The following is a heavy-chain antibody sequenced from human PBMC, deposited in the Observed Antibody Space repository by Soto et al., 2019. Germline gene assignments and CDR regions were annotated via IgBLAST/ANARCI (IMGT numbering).Heavy chain of an antibody. D-gene: IGHD6-6*01. J-gene: IGHJ6*03. CDR3: ASRARPDFYYMDV. CDR2: ISSNGVGT. Sequence: EVQLAESGGGLAQPGASLRLSCAASGLTLSGYAMDWVRQAPGKGLEYVSGISSNGVGTYYANSVQGRFTISRDNSKNTVYLQMCSLRPEDMAVYYCASRARPDFYYMDVWGKGTTVTVSS. V-gene: IGHV3-64*01. CDR1: GLTLSGYA.